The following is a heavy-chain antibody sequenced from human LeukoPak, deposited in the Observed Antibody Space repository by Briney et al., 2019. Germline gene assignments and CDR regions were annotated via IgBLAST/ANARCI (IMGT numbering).Heavy chain of an antibody. CDR2: IYHSGST. V-gene: IGHV4-4*02. Sequence: PSGTLSLTCAVSGGSISSSNWWSWVRQPPGKGLEWIGEIYHSGSTNYNPSLKSRVTISVDTSKNQFSLKLSSVTAADTAVYYCARAHYSNLYYFDYWGQGTLVTVSS. CDR3: ARAHYSNLYYFDY. D-gene: IGHD4-11*01. J-gene: IGHJ4*02. CDR1: GGSISSSNW.